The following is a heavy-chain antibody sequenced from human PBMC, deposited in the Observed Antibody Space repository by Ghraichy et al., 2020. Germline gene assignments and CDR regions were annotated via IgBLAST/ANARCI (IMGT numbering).Heavy chain of an antibody. CDR2: INPSGGST. CDR1: GYTFTSYY. Sequence: ASVKVSCKASGYTFTSYYMHWVRQAPGQGLEWMGIINPSGGSTSYAQKFQGRVTMTRDTSTSTVYMELSSLGSEDTAVYYCASGYRDTYYYYGMDVWGQGTTVTVSS. J-gene: IGHJ6*02. V-gene: IGHV1-46*01. D-gene: IGHD5-18*01. CDR3: ASGYRDTYYYYGMDV.